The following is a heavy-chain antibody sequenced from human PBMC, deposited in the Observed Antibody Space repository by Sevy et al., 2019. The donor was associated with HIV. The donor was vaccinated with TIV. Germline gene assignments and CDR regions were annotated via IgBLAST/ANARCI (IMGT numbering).Heavy chain of an antibody. D-gene: IGHD4-17*01. CDR3: ARDLPPSATTVAHFDY. V-gene: IGHV3-48*03. Sequence: GGSLRLSCAASGFIFSRYEMNWVRQAPGKGLEWVSFISSSGSTISYADSVRDRFTISRDNAKNSLYLQMNGLRADDTAVYYCARDLPPSATTVAHFDYWGQGTLVTVSS. CDR2: ISSSGSTI. J-gene: IGHJ4*02. CDR1: GFIFSRYE.